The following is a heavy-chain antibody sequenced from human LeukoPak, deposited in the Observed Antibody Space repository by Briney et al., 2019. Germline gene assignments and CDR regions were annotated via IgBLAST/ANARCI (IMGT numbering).Heavy chain of an antibody. J-gene: IGHJ4*02. CDR1: GGSISSYY. D-gene: IGHD4-17*01. Sequence: PSETLSLTCTVSGGSISSYYWSWIRQPPGKGLEWIGYIYYSGSTNYNPSFKSRVTISVDMSKNQFSLKLSSVTAADTAVYYCARVRYGDCFDYWGRGTLVTVSS. CDR2: IYYSGST. CDR3: ARVRYGDCFDY. V-gene: IGHV4-59*01.